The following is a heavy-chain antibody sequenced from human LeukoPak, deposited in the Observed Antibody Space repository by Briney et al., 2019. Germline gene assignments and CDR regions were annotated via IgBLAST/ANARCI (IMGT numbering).Heavy chain of an antibody. CDR3: AKGNQLLYAFDI. V-gene: IGHV3-30*02. CDR1: GFTFSSYG. J-gene: IGHJ3*02. CDR2: IRYDGSNK. Sequence: GGSPRLPCAASGFTFSSYGMHWVRQAPGKGLEWVAFIRYDGSNKYYADSVKGRFTISRDNSKNTLYLQMNSLRAEDTAVYYCAKGNQLLYAFDIWGQGTMVTVSS. D-gene: IGHD2-2*01.